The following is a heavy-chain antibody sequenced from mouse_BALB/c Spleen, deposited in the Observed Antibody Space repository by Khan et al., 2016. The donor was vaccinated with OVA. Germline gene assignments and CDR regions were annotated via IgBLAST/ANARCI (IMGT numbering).Heavy chain of an antibody. V-gene: IGHV1S135*01. D-gene: IGHD2-14*01. CDR3: RGHGYVAWFTY. CDR1: GYSFTSYY. CDR2: IDPFSGGT. J-gene: IGHJ3*01. Sequence: VQLQQSGPELMKPGASVKISCKASGYSFTSYYIHWVMQSHGTSLEWIGYIDPFSGGTTYNQKFKGKATLTVDKSSSPAYLHLSNLTSEDSAVYYGRGHGYVAWFTYWGQGTLVNVSA.